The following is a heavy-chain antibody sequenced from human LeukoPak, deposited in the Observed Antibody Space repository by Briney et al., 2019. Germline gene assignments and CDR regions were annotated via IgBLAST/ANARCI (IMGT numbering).Heavy chain of an antibody. V-gene: IGHV4-39*07. CDR1: GGSISSSSYY. J-gene: IGHJ4*02. CDR2: IYYSGST. Sequence: PSETLSLTCTVSGGSISSSSYYWGWIRQPPGKGLEWIGSIYYSGSTYYNPSLKSRVTISVDTSKNQFSLKLSSVTAADTAVYYCARDAGEIYGDDDWGQGTLVTVTS. D-gene: IGHD4-17*01. CDR3: ARDAGEIYGDDD.